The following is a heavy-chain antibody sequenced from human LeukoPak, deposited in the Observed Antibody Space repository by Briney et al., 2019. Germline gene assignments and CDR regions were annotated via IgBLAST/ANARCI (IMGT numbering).Heavy chain of an antibody. Sequence: PSETLSLTCTVSGGSISSGSYYWSWIRQPAGKGLGWIGRIYTSGSTNYNPSLRSRVTISVDTSKNQFSLKLSSVTAADTAVYYCARGVPEENGFDYWGQGTLVTVSS. CDR3: ARGVPEENGFDY. J-gene: IGHJ4*02. V-gene: IGHV4-61*02. CDR2: IYTSGST. CDR1: GGSISSGSYY.